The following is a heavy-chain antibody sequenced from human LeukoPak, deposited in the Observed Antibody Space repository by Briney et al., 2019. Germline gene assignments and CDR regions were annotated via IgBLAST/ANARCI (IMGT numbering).Heavy chain of an antibody. CDR1: GFTFSSYG. V-gene: IGHV3-33*01. CDR3: ARDLDAVANMDYYYYGMDV. Sequence: GGSLRLSCAASGFTFSSYGMHWVRQAPGKGLEWVAVIWYDGSNKYYADSVKGRFTISGDNSKNTLYLQMNSLRAEDTAVYYCARDLDAVANMDYYYYGMDVWGQGTTVTVSS. D-gene: IGHD6-19*01. CDR2: IWYDGSNK. J-gene: IGHJ6*02.